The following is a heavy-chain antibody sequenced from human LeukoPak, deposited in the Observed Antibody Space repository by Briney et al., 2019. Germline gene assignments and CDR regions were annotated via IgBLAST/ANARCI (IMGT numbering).Heavy chain of an antibody. V-gene: IGHV5-51*01. CDR3: ARSNYDYVWGSYPDAFDI. CDR2: IYPGDSDT. CDR1: GSSFTSYW. D-gene: IGHD3-16*02. Sequence: GESLQISCQGSGSSFTSYWIGWVRQLPGKGLEWMGIIYPGDSDTRYSPSFQGQVTISADKSISTAYLQWSSLKASDTAMYYCARSNYDYVWGSYPDAFDIWGQGTMVTVSS. J-gene: IGHJ3*02.